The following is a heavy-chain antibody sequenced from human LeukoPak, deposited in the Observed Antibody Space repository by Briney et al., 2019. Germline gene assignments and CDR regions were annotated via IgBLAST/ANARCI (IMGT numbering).Heavy chain of an antibody. CDR1: GYTFTSYG. V-gene: IGHV1-18*01. CDR2: ISAYNGNT. Sequence: ASVKVSCKASGYTFTSYGISWVRQAPGQGLEWMGWISAYNGNTNYAQKLQGRVTMTTDISTSTAYMELRSLRSEDTAVYYCAMVWGSYRYRAFDIWGQGTMVTVSS. CDR3: AMVWGSYRYRAFDI. J-gene: IGHJ3*02. D-gene: IGHD3-16*02.